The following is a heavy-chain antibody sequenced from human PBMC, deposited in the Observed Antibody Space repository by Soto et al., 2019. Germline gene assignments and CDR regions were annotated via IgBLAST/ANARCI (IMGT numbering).Heavy chain of an antibody. V-gene: IGHV1-3*01. CDR1: GYTFTSYA. J-gene: IGHJ3*02. CDR2: INAGNGNT. D-gene: IGHD5-18*01. CDR3: ARVPPPRYSADGAFDI. Sequence: ASVKVSCKASGYTFTSYAMHWVRQAPGQRLEWMGWINAGNGNTKYSQKFQGRVTITRDTSASTAYMELSSLRSEDTAVYYCARVPPPRYSADGAFDIWGQGTMVTVS.